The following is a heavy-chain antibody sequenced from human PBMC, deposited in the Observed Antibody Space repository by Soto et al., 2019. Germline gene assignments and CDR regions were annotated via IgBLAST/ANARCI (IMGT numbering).Heavy chain of an antibody. J-gene: IGHJ3*02. CDR1: GFDFRSYE. CDR3: ARETLRDAIDI. CDR2: IRANDESI. V-gene: IGHV3-48*03. Sequence: GGSLRLSCVASGFDFRSYEMTWVSQAPGKGLEWVSNIRANDESIYYADSVKGRVSVSRDNAKNSLFLEMNSLRVDDTAVYYCARETLRDAIDIGGQGTIVTVSS.